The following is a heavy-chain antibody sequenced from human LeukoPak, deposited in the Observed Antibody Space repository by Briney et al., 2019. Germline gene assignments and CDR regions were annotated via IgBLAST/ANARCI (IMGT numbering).Heavy chain of an antibody. CDR3: ARTHLKKQWLVLRDAFDI. V-gene: IGHV3-30-3*01. CDR2: ISYDGSNK. CDR1: GYTLTELS. J-gene: IGHJ3*02. Sequence: SCKVSGYTLTELSMHWVRQAPGKGLEWVAVISYDGSNKYYADSVKGRFTISRDNSKNTLYLQMNSLRAEDTAVYYCARTHLKKQWLVLRDAFDIWGQGTMVTVSS. D-gene: IGHD6-19*01.